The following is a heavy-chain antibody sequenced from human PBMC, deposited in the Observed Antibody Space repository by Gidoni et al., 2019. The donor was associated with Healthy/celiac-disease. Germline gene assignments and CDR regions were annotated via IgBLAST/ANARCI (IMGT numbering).Heavy chain of an antibody. CDR3: ARVNDFNQYYYYYYMDV. Sequence: QVQLQQWGAGLLKPSETLSLTCAVYGGSFSGYYWSWIRQPPGKGLEWIGEINHSGSTNYNPSLKSRVTISVDTSKNQFSLKLSSVTAADTAVYYCARVNDFNQYYYYYYMDVWGKGTTVTVSS. CDR1: GGSFSGYY. J-gene: IGHJ6*03. D-gene: IGHD3-3*01. CDR2: INHSGST. V-gene: IGHV4-34*01.